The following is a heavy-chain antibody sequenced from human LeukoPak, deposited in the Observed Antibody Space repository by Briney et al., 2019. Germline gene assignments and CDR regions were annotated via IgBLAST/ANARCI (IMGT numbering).Heavy chain of an antibody. V-gene: IGHV3-15*01. CDR2: IKSNTAGGTA. CDR1: GFTFTNTW. D-gene: IGHD3-22*01. CDR3: ITTAHSDSRGTY. Sequence: PGGSLRLSCAASGFTFTNTWMSWVRQAPGKGLEWLGRIKSNTAGGTADYAAPVKGRFTISRDDSENTLYLQMNSLKTEDTAVYYCITTAHSDSRGTYWGQGTLVTVSS. J-gene: IGHJ4*02.